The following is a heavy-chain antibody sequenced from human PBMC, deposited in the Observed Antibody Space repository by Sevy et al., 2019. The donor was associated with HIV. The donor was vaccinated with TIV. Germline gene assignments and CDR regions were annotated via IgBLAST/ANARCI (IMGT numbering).Heavy chain of an antibody. CDR1: GGSTDSYY. V-gene: IGHV4-4*07. D-gene: IGHD6-6*01. CDR2: IYASGST. J-gene: IGHJ5*02. Sequence: SETLSLTCSVSGGSTDSYYWSWIRQPAGKGLEWIGRIYASGSTAYNPSLQSLVSISIDKSKNRFSLSLTSLTAADTGVYYCAGELPFATSSAWGQGTRVTVSS. CDR3: AGELPFATSSA.